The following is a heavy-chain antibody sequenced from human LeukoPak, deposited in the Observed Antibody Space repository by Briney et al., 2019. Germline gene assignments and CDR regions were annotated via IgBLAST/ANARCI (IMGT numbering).Heavy chain of an antibody. Sequence: ASVKVSCKASGYTFTGYFIHWVRQAPRQGLEWMGRINPISGGTNYAQKFQGRVSMTTDTSINTAYMELNRLTYDDTAVYYCARLERLMSSDHFWGQGTPVTVSS. D-gene: IGHD2-8*01. CDR3: ARLERLMSSDHF. V-gene: IGHV1-2*06. CDR1: GYTFTGYF. J-gene: IGHJ4*02. CDR2: INPISGGT.